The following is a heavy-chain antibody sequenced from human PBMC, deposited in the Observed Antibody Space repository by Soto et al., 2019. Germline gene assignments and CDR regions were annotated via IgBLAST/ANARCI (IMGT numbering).Heavy chain of an antibody. D-gene: IGHD1-1*01. J-gene: IGHJ4*02. V-gene: IGHV4-34*01. CDR3: ASSKATGTTVFDY. CDR2: INHSGST. CDR1: GGSFSGYY. Sequence: SETLSLTCAVYGGSFSGYYWSWIRQPPGKGLEWIGEINHSGSTDYNPSLKSRVTISVDKSKNQFSLKLSSVTAADTAVYYCASSKATGTTVFDYWGQGTLVTVSS.